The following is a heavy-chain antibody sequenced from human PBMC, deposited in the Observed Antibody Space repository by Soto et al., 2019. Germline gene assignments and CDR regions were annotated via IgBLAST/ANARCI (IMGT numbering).Heavy chain of an antibody. J-gene: IGHJ4*02. Sequence: GGSLRLSCAASGFTFISYSMNWVLQAPWKGLEWVSSISSSSSYIYYADSVKGRFTISRDNAKNSLYLQMNSLRAEDTAVYYCARVAYDNLTGSHYFDYWGQGTLVTVSS. V-gene: IGHV3-21*01. CDR1: GFTFISYS. CDR3: ARVAYDNLTGSHYFDY. D-gene: IGHD3-9*01. CDR2: ISSSSSYI.